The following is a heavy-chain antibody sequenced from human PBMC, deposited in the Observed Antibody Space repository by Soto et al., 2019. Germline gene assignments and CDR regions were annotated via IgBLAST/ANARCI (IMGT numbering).Heavy chain of an antibody. CDR1: GSSISSYY. CDR3: ARSRGYDVFDY. J-gene: IGHJ4*02. V-gene: IGHV4-59*08. CDR2: IYYSGSTT. Sequence: QVQLQESGPGLVKPSETLSLTCTVSGSSISSYYWSWIRQPPGKGLEWIAYIYYSGSTTNYNPSLKRRVTMSVDTSMRQFSLQLSSVTAADTAVYYCARSRGYDVFDYWGQGTLVTVSS. D-gene: IGHD5-12*01.